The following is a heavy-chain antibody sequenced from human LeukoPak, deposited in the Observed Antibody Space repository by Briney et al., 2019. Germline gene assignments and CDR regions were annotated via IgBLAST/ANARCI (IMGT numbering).Heavy chain of an antibody. V-gene: IGHV3-33*06. Sequence: PGGSLRISCAASGFTFSSYGMHWVRQAPGKGLEWVAVIWYDGSNKYYADSVKGRFTISRDNSKNTLYLQMNSLRAEDTAVYYCAKDVDCSGGSCDPYWGQGTLITVSS. CDR1: GFTFSSYG. CDR3: AKDVDCSGGSCDPY. J-gene: IGHJ4*02. CDR2: IWYDGSNK. D-gene: IGHD2-15*01.